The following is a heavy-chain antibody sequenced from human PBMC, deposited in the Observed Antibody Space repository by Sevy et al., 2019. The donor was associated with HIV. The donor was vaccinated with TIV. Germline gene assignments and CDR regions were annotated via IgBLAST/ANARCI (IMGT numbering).Heavy chain of an antibody. CDR2: IWFDGSNT. J-gene: IGHJ4*02. CDR1: GFTFSSYG. V-gene: IGHV3-33*01. D-gene: IGHD4-17*01. CDR3: ASDLEFYDNGDYGPAFMPDY. Sequence: GGSLRLSCAASGFTFSSYGMHWVRQAPGKGLEWVALIWFDGSNTYYADSVKGRFTISRDIAKNTLHLQMNSLRGEATAVYYCASDLEFYDNGDYGPAFMPDYWGQGTLVTVSS.